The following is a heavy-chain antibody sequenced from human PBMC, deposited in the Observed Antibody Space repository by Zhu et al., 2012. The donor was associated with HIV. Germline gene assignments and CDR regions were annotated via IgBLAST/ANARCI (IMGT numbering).Heavy chain of an antibody. CDR3: ARHGLGYASKWYRGNWYFDV. J-gene: IGHJ2*01. V-gene: IGHV4-34*01. CDR2: INHSGST. D-gene: IGHD2-8*01. Sequence: QVQLQQWGAGLLKPSETLSLTCAVYGGSFSSYYWSWIRQPPGKGLEWIAEINHSGSTNYNPSLKSRVTVSVYTSKSQFSLKMSSVTAVDTAVYYCARHGLGYASKWYRGNWYFDVWGRGTWSLSPQ. CDR1: GGSFSSYY.